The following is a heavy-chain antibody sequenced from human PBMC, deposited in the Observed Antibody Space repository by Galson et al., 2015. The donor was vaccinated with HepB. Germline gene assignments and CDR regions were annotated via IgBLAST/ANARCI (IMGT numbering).Heavy chain of an antibody. CDR1: GFTFSDYY. D-gene: IGHD2-15*01. Sequence: SLRLSCAASGFTFSDYYMSWIRQAPGKGLEWVSYISSSGSTIYYADSVKGRFTISRDNAKNSLCLQMNSLRAEDTAVYYCAREGGGGTPTDYYYYYGMDVWGQGTTVTVSS. CDR2: ISSSGSTI. V-gene: IGHV3-11*01. CDR3: AREGGGGTPTDYYYYYGMDV. J-gene: IGHJ6*02.